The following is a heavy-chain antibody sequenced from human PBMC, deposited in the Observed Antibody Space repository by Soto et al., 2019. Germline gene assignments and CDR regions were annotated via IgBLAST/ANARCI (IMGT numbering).Heavy chain of an antibody. D-gene: IGHD3-22*01. J-gene: IGHJ4*02. Sequence: EVQLVESGGGLVQPGRSLRLSCAASGFTFDDYAMHWVRQAPGKGLEWVSGSSWNSGSIGYADSVKGRFTISRDNAKNSTYLQMNSLRAEDTALYYCAKGGYDSSAYYYASFDYWGQGTLVTVSS. CDR2: SSWNSGSI. CDR3: AKGGYDSSAYYYASFDY. CDR1: GFTFDDYA. V-gene: IGHV3-9*01.